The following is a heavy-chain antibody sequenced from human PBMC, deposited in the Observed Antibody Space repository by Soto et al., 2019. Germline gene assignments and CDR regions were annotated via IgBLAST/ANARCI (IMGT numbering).Heavy chain of an antibody. CDR1: GFTFSSYA. J-gene: IGHJ4*02. D-gene: IGHD2-2*01. CDR3: GRCSSTSCHLGADY. V-gene: IGHV3-30-3*01. Sequence: QVQLVESGGGVVQPGRSLRLSCAASGFTFSSYALHWVRQAPGRGLEWVALISFDGNNKYYANSVKGRFTISRNNSKNTLYLQMSSLRAEDTAVYYCGRCSSTSCHLGADYWGQGTLVTVPS. CDR2: ISFDGNNK.